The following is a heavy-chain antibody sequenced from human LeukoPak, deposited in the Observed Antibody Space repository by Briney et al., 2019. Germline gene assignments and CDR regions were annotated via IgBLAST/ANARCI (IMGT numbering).Heavy chain of an antibody. CDR1: GFTFSSYG. CDR3: ARDGDYYDSSGYYFWYFDY. Sequence: GGSLRLSCAASGFTFSSYGMHWVRQAPGKGLEWVAVIWYDGSNKYYADSVKGRFTISRDNSKNTLYLQMNSLRAEDTAVYYCARDGDYYDSSGYYFWYFDYWGQGTPVTVSS. V-gene: IGHV3-33*01. J-gene: IGHJ4*02. CDR2: IWYDGSNK. D-gene: IGHD3-22*01.